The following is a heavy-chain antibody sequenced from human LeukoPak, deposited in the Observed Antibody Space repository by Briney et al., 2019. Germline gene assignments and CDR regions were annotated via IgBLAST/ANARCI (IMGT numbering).Heavy chain of an antibody. D-gene: IGHD6-19*01. CDR2: INPNSGGT. Sequence: ASVKVSCKASGYTFTGYYMHWVRQAPGHGLEWMGWINPNSGGTNYAQKFQGRVTMTRDTSISTAYMELSRLRSDDTAVYYCARDRAVLRAFDIWGQGTMVTVSS. J-gene: IGHJ3*02. CDR3: ARDRAVLRAFDI. V-gene: IGHV1-2*02. CDR1: GYTFTGYY.